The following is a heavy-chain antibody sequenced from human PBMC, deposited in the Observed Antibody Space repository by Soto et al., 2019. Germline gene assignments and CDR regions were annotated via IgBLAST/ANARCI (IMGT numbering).Heavy chain of an antibody. V-gene: IGHV3-23*01. CDR1: GFTFSSYA. CDR2: ISGSGGST. Sequence: QAGGSLRLSCAASGFTFSSYAIICCRQSPGKGLEWVSAISGSGGSTYYADSVKGRFTISRDNSKNTLYLQMNSLRAEDTAVYYCAKGIRFLEWAVGYWGQGTLVTVSS. J-gene: IGHJ4*02. CDR3: AKGIRFLEWAVGY. D-gene: IGHD3-3*01.